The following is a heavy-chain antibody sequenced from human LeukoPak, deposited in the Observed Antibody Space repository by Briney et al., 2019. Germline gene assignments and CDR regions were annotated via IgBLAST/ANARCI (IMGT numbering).Heavy chain of an antibody. V-gene: IGHV4-61*02. CDR1: GGSISSGSYY. D-gene: IGHD1-14*01. CDR3: ARVLSEWTYYYYYYMDV. CDR2: IYTSGST. Sequence: SETLSLTCTVSGGSISSGSYYWSWIRQPAGKGLEWIGRIYTSGSTNYNPSLKSRVTISVDTSKNQFSLKLSSVTAADTAVYYCARVLSEWTYYYYYYMDVWGKGTTVTVSS. J-gene: IGHJ6*03.